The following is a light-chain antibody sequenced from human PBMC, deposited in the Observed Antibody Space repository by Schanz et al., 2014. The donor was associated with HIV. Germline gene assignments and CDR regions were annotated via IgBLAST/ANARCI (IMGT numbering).Light chain of an antibody. Sequence: EIVLTQSPGTLSLSPGERATLSCRASQSVSSSYLAWYQQKPGQAPRLLIYGASSRATGIPDRFSGSGSGTDFTLTINRMEPEDFAVYYCQQYSSSPRTFGQGTKVEI. V-gene: IGKV3-20*01. CDR2: GAS. J-gene: IGKJ1*01. CDR3: QQYSSSPRT. CDR1: QSVSSSY.